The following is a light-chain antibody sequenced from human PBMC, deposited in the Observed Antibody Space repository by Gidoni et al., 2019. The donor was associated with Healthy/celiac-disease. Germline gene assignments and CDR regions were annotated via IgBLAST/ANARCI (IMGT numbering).Light chain of an antibody. CDR3: QAWDSSTGV. Sequence: SYELTQPPSVSVPPGQTASITCSGAKLGDKYDCWYQQKPGPSPVLVIYQDSKRPSGIPERFSGSNSGNTATLTISGTQAMDEADYYCQAWDSSTGVFGGGTKLTVL. CDR1: KLGDKY. J-gene: IGLJ2*01. CDR2: QDS. V-gene: IGLV3-1*01.